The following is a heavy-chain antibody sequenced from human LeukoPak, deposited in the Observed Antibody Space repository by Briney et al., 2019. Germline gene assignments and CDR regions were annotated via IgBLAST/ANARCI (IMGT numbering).Heavy chain of an antibody. V-gene: IGHV3-30*18. J-gene: IGHJ4*02. D-gene: IGHD2-15*01. CDR3: AKGLTVAVN. CDR2: ISSDGNTQ. Sequence: QPGRSLRLSCAASGFTFSSSGMHWVRQAPGKGLESVAVISSDGNTQYYADSVKGRFTVSRDNSKNTLFLQMNSLRAEDTAVYYCAKGLTVAVNWGQGTLVTVSS. CDR1: GFTFSSSG.